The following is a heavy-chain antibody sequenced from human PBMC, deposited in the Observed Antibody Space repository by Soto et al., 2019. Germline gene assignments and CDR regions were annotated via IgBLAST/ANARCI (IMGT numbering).Heavy chain of an antibody. D-gene: IGHD2-2*01. CDR3: AREYCSSTSCLNWFDP. Sequence: EVQLVESGGGLVQPGGSLRLSCAASGFTFSSYSMNWVRQAPGKGLEWVSYISSSSSTIYYADSVKGRFTISRDNAKNSLNLQMNSLRAEDTAVYYFAREYCSSTSCLNWFDPWGQGTLVTVSS. CDR2: ISSSSSTI. V-gene: IGHV3-48*01. J-gene: IGHJ5*02. CDR1: GFTFSSYS.